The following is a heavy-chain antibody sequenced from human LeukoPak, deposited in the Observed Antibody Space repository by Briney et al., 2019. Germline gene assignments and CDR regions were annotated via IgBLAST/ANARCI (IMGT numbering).Heavy chain of an antibody. CDR2: IYPGDSDT. Sequence: ESLKISCKGSGYRFSSYWIGWVRQMPGKGLEWMGIIYPGDSDTRYSPSFQGQVTISADKSISTAYLQWSSLKASDTAMYYCARHPAYSSGWYRPYYFDYWGQGTLVTVSS. D-gene: IGHD6-19*01. V-gene: IGHV5-51*01. J-gene: IGHJ4*02. CDR3: ARHPAYSSGWYRPYYFDY. CDR1: GYRFSSYW.